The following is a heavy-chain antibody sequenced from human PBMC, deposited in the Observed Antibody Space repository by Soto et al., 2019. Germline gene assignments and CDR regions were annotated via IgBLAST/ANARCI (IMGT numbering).Heavy chain of an antibody. J-gene: IGHJ4*02. V-gene: IGHV4-59*01. D-gene: IGHD3-10*01. CDR2: IYYSGST. Sequence: PSETLSLTCTVSGGSISSYYWSWIRQPPGKGLEWIGYIYYSGSTNYNPSLKSRVTISVDTSKNQFSLKLSSVTAADTAVYYCARHYASGTYTFEYWGQGTLVTVSS. CDR3: ARHYASGTYTFEY. CDR1: GGSISSYY.